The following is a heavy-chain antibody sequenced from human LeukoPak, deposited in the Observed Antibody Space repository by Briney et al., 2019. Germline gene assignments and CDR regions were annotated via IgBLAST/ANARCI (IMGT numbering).Heavy chain of an antibody. J-gene: IGHJ4*02. CDR3: ARMSGWTTVTHYYFDY. CDR1: GYTFTSYG. V-gene: IGHV1-18*01. Sequence: ASVKVSCKASGYTFTSYGISWVRQAPGQGLEWMGWISAYNGNTNYAQKLQDRVTMTTDTSTSTAYMELRSLRSDDTAVYYCARMSGWTTVTHYYFDYWGQGTLVTVSS. CDR2: ISAYNGNT. D-gene: IGHD4-17*01.